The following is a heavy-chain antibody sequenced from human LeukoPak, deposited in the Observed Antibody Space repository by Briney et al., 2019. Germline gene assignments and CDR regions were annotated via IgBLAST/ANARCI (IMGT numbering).Heavy chain of an antibody. Sequence: GGSLRLSCAASGFTVSSNYMSWVRQAPGKGLEWVSAMSSSDDGRYYAASVRGRFTISRDNSKNTLYLQMNSLRAEDTAVYYCAKGEWLRLSGIGYWGQGTLVTVSS. CDR3: AKGEWLRLSGIGY. V-gene: IGHV3-66*03. CDR1: GFTVSSNY. J-gene: IGHJ4*02. D-gene: IGHD5-12*01. CDR2: MSSSDDGR.